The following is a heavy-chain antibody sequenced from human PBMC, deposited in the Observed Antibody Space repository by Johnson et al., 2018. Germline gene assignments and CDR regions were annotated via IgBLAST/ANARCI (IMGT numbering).Heavy chain of an antibody. Sequence: QVQLVQSGAEVKKPGSSVKVSCKASGGTFSSYTISWVRQAPGQGLEWMGRIIPILGIANYAQKFQGRVTITADKSTSTAYMELSSLRSEDTAVYYCARGRYCRGDSGGLDYYYYYMGVWGKGTTVTVSS. CDR2: IIPILGIA. D-gene: IGHD2-15*01. V-gene: IGHV1-69*09. CDR3: ARGRYCRGDSGGLDYYYYYMGV. J-gene: IGHJ6*03. CDR1: GGTFSSYT.